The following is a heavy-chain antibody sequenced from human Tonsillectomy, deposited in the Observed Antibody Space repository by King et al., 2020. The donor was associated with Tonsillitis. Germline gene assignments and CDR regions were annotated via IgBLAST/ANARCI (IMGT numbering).Heavy chain of an antibody. CDR2: ISYDGSNK. CDR1: GFTFSSYA. CDR3: AREPSSRYNYYGMDV. V-gene: IGHV3-30-3*01. J-gene: IGHJ6*02. Sequence: AQLVQSGGGVVQPGRSLRLSCAASGFTFSSYAMHWVRQAPGKGLEWVAVISYDGSNKYYADSVKGRFTISRDNSKNTLYLQMNSLRAEDTAVYYCAREPSSRYNYYGMDVWGQGTTVTVSS. D-gene: IGHD6-6*01.